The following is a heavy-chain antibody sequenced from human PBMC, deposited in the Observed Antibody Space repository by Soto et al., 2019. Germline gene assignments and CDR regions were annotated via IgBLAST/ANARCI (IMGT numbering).Heavy chain of an antibody. V-gene: IGHV3-23*01. J-gene: IGHJ6*02. CDR2: ISGSGGST. D-gene: IGHD6-19*01. Sequence: GGSLRLSCAASGFTFSSYAMSWVRQAPGKGLEWVSVISGSGGSTYYADSVKGRFTISRDNSKNTLYLQMNSLRAEDTAVYYCAKDSVAGSSYYYYGMDVWGQGTTVTV. CDR1: GFTFSSYA. CDR3: AKDSVAGSSYYYYGMDV.